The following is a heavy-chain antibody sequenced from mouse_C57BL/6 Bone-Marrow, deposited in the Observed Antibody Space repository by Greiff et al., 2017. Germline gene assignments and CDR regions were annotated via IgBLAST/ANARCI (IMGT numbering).Heavy chain of an antibody. CDR1: GFTFSSYA. J-gene: IGHJ4*01. V-gene: IGHV5-4*01. CDR3: ARRSNYDGAMDY. CDR2: ISDGGSYT. Sequence: EVQLVESGGGLVKPGGSLKLSCAASGFTFSSYAMSWVRQPPEKRLEWVATISDGGSYTYYPDNVKGRFTISRDNAKNNLYLQMSHLKSEDTAMYYCARRSNYDGAMDYWGQGTSVTVSS. D-gene: IGHD2-5*01.